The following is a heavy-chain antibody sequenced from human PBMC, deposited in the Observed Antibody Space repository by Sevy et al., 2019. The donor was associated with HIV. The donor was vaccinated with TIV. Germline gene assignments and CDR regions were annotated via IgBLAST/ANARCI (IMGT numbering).Heavy chain of an antibody. CDR1: GYTFTSYG. J-gene: IGHJ4*02. Sequence: ASVKVSCKASGYTFTSYGISWVRQAPGQGLEWMGWISAYNGNTNYAQKLQGRVTMTTDTSTSTAYMELRSLRSDDTAVYYCAREKGGALRVGFDYWGQGTLVTVSS. CDR3: AREKGGALRVGFDY. D-gene: IGHD3-16*01. CDR2: ISAYNGNT. V-gene: IGHV1-18*01.